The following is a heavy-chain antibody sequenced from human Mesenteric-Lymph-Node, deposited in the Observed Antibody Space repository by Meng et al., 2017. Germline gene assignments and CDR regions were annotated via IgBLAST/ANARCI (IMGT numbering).Heavy chain of an antibody. D-gene: IGHD6-13*01. CDR1: GGTFSSYA. Sequence: SVKVSCKASGGTFSSYAISWVRQAPGQGLEWMGRIIPIFGTANYAQKFQGRVTITADESTSTAYMELSSLRSEDTAVYYCARDGGGSSWYYYYWGQGTLVTVSS. J-gene: IGHJ4*02. V-gene: IGHV1-69*13. CDR2: IIPIFGTA. CDR3: ARDGGGSSWYYYY.